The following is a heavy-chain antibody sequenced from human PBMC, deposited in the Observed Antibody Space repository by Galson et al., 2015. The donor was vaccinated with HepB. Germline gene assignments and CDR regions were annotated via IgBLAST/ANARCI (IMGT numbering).Heavy chain of an antibody. V-gene: IGHV3-48*02. CDR1: GFTFSRFA. Sequence: SLRLSCAASGFTFSRFAMNWVRQPPGKGLEWVAYISSESTTMYYADSVKGRFTISRDNAKNSLFLQMNRLRDEDTAVYYCARDFRPTDYYYYGMDVWGRGTTVAVSS. J-gene: IGHJ6*02. CDR2: ISSESTTM. CDR3: ARDFRPTDYYYYGMDV.